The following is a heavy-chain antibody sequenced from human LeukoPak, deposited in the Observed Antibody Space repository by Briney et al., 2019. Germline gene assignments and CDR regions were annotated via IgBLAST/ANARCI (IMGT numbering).Heavy chain of an antibody. CDR2: IIPIFGTA. Sequence: GASVKVSCKASGGTFSSYAISWVRQAPGQGLEWMGGIIPIFGTANYAQKFQGRVTITADESTSTAYMELSSLRSEDTAVYYCASYYCSGGSCDSTFDYWGQGTLVTVPS. CDR3: ASYYCSGGSCDSTFDY. V-gene: IGHV1-69*01. CDR1: GGTFSSYA. J-gene: IGHJ4*02. D-gene: IGHD2-15*01.